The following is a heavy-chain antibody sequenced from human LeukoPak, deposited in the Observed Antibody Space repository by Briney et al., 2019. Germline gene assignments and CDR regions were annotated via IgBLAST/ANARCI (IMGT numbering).Heavy chain of an antibody. V-gene: IGHV3-23*01. CDR3: AKDRVPSSIAAAGTFDY. Sequence: GGSLRLSCAASGFTFSSYAMSWVRQAPGKGPEWVSAISGSGGSTYYADSVKGRFTISGDNSKNTLYPQMNSLRAEDTAVYYCAKDRVPSSIAAAGTFDYWGQGTLVTVSS. J-gene: IGHJ4*02. CDR1: GFTFSSYA. CDR2: ISGSGGST. D-gene: IGHD6-13*01.